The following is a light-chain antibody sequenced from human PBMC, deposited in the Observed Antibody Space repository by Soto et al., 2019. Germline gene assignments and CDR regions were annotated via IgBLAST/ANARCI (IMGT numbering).Light chain of an antibody. CDR3: ISYTTIKTVI. Sequence: QSALAQPASVSGSPGQAITISCTGTSSDVGAYNYVSWYHHHHQGKAPELIIYDVTDRPSGVSTRFSGSKSGNTASLTISGLQAEDEGDYYGISYTTIKTVIFGGGTKVTVL. CDR1: SSDVGAYNY. V-gene: IGLV2-14*03. J-gene: IGLJ2*01. CDR2: DVT.